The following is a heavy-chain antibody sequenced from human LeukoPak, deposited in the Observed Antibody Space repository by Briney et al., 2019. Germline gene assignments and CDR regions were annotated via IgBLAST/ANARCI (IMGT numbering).Heavy chain of an antibody. CDR1: GFAFSTYG. D-gene: IGHD3-22*01. CDR3: ASFRYLNYYDSSIDAFDI. V-gene: IGHV3-33*01. CDR2: IWYDGSNK. J-gene: IGHJ3*02. Sequence: PGGTLRLSCAASGFAFSTYGLHWVRQAPGKGLEWVALIWYDGSNKYYADSVKDRFTIYRDNSKNTLYLHMNSLRAQDTAVYFCASFRYLNYYDSSIDAFDIWGRGTMVSVSS.